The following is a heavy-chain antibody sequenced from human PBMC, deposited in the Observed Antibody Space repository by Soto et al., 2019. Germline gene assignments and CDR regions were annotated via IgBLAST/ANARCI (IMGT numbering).Heavy chain of an antibody. CDR1: GFTVSNNY. D-gene: IGHD4-17*01. CDR2: LYSGGTT. V-gene: IGHV3-66*01. J-gene: IGHJ4*02. CDR3: ARDSPVTTNGY. Sequence: EVQLVESGGGLVQPGGSLGLSCAASGFTVSNNYMIWVRQAPGKGLEWVSLLYSGGTTYYTDSVKGRFIIPRDNSKNTVYLQMNSLRAEDTAVYYCARDSPVTTNGYWGQGTLVTVSS.